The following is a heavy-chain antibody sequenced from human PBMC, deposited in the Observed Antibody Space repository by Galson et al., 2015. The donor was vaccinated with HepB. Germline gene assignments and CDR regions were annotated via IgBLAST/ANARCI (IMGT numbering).Heavy chain of an antibody. V-gene: IGHV3-74*01. J-gene: IGHJ6*02. CDR1: GFRFSSYR. Sequence: SLRLSCAASGFRFSSYRMHWVRQAPGKGLVWVSRIKSDGSNTTYADSVKGRFTISRDNAKNTLYLQMNSLRAEDTAVYYCAREPRFYYGMDVWGQGTTVTVSS. D-gene: IGHD3-16*01. CDR2: IKSDGSNT. CDR3: AREPRFYYGMDV.